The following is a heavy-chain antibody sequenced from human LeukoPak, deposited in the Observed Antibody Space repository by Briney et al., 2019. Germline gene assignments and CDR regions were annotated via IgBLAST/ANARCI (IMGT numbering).Heavy chain of an antibody. CDR1: GGSISSTHW. J-gene: IGHJ4*02. CDR3: ARRMAYYDFWSGYAALDY. V-gene: IGHV4-4*02. D-gene: IGHD3-3*01. CDR2: IYHSGST. Sequence: PSGTLSLTCAVSGGSISSTHWWNWVRQPPGKGLEWIGEIYHSGSTNYNPSLKSRVTISVDKSKNQFSLKLSSVTAADTAVYYCARRMAYYDFWSGYAALDYWGQGTLVTVSS.